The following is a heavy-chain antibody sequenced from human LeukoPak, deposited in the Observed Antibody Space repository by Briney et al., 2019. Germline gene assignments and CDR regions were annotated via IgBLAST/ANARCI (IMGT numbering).Heavy chain of an antibody. J-gene: IGHJ4*02. Sequence: SETLSLTCAVYGASFSGYYWSWIRQPPGKGLEWIGEINHSGSTNYNPSLKSRVTMSVDTSKNQFSLKLSSLTAADTAVYYCARRTVRGVIKYWGQGTLVTVSS. CDR2: INHSGST. CDR3: ARRTVRGVIKY. D-gene: IGHD3-10*01. CDR1: GASFSGYY. V-gene: IGHV4-34*01.